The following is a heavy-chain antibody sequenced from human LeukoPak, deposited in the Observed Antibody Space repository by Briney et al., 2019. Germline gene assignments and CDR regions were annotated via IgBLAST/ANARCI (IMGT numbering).Heavy chain of an antibody. V-gene: IGHV4-39*01. Sequence: SETLSLTCAISGVSINRSFYYWGWIRQPPGKRLEWIGNIYYTGGTYSNPSLKSRVSMSVDTSNNQFSLNLTSVTAADTAVYFCVRRPNLPADDGDYWRFDIWGQGRRVTVSS. CDR1: GVSINRSFYY. J-gene: IGHJ3*02. CDR2: IYYTGGT. CDR3: VRRPNLPADDGDYWRFDI. D-gene: IGHD4-17*01.